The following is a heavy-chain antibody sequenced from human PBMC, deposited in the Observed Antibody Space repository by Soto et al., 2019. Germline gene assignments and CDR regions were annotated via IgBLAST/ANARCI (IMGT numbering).Heavy chain of an antibody. CDR3: ASEGIAAAGTPCYYYDGMDV. CDR2: IIPIFGTA. J-gene: IGHJ6*02. V-gene: IGHV1-69*01. CDR1: GGTFSSYA. D-gene: IGHD6-13*01. Sequence: QVQLVQSGAEVKKPGSSVKVSCKASGGTFSSYAISWVRQAPGQGLEWMGGIIPIFGTANYAQKFQGRVTMTADESTSTAYMELSSMLEESTALYYCASEGIAAAGTPCYYYDGMDVWGQGTTVTVSS.